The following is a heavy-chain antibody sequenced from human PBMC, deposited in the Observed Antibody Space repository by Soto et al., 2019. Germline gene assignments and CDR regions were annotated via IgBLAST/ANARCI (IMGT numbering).Heavy chain of an antibody. J-gene: IGHJ4*02. Sequence: GGSLRLSCAASGFTFSSYAMSWVRQAPGKGLEWVSAISGSGGSTYYADSVKGRFTISRDNSKNTLYLQMNSLRAEDTAVYYCAKARYYYDSSGYYSTKYHFDYWGQGTLVTVYS. CDR1: GFTFSSYA. D-gene: IGHD3-22*01. CDR2: ISGSGGST. CDR3: AKARYYYDSSGYYSTKYHFDY. V-gene: IGHV3-23*01.